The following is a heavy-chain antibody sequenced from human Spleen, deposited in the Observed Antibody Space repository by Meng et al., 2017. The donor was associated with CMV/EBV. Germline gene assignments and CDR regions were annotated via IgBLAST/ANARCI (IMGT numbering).Heavy chain of an antibody. CDR3: ARGKLRDV. D-gene: IGHD2-21*01. CDR2: ISYDGSNK. V-gene: IGHV3-30*04. J-gene: IGHJ6*02. CDR1: GFTFSSYA. Sequence: GESLKISCAASGFTFSSYAMHWVRQAPGKGLEWVAVISYDGSNKYYADSVKGRFTISRDSSKNTLYLQMNSLRAEDTAIYYCARGKLRDVWGQGTTVTVSS.